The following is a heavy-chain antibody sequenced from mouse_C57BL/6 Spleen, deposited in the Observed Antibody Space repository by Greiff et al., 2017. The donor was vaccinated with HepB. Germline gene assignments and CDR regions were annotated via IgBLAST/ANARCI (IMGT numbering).Heavy chain of an antibody. Sequence: QVQLQQPGAELVMPGASVKLSCKASGYTFTSYWMHWVKQRPGQGLEWIGEIDPSDSYTNYNQKFKGKSTLTVDKSSSTAYMQLSSLTSEDSAVYYCARRGYGNPHCDYWGQGTTLTVSS. D-gene: IGHD2-10*02. CDR1: GYTFTSYW. CDR2: IDPSDSYT. J-gene: IGHJ2*01. V-gene: IGHV1-69*01. CDR3: ARRGYGNPHCDY.